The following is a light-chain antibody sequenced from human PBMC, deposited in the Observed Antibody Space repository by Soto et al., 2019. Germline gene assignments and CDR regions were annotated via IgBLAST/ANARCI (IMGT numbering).Light chain of an antibody. V-gene: IGKV1-17*01. CDR3: LQHNTYPVT. Sequence: DIQMTQSPTSLSASVGDRVTITCRASQGIRNDLSWYQQKPGKAPKRLVYAASSLQSGVPSRFSGSGSGTEFILTINSLQPEDFATYYCLQHNTYPVTFGGGTRVEIK. J-gene: IGKJ4*01. CDR2: AAS. CDR1: QGIRND.